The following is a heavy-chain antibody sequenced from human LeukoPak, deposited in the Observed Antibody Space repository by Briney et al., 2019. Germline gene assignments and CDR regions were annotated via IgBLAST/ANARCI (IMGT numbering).Heavy chain of an antibody. D-gene: IGHD3-16*01. CDR3: ARDPGYESWSPFWGGMDV. CDR2: ITRDGSST. J-gene: IGHJ6*04. Sequence: PGGSLRLSCAVSGFHFSDYSMNWVRQAPGKGLVWVSRITRDGSSTTYADSVKGRFTTSRDNAKNTLYLQMDSLRDDDTAVYYCARDPGYESWSPFWGGMDVWGNGTTVIVSS. CDR1: GFHFSDYS. V-gene: IGHV3-74*01.